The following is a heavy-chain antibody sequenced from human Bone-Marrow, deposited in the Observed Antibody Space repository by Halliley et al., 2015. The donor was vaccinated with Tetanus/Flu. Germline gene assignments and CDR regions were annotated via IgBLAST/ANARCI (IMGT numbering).Heavy chain of an antibody. J-gene: IGHJ4*02. V-gene: IGHV3-30*03. Sequence: LEWVALISYDGSKQHYGDSVKGRFTISRDNSKNTLYLQMNSLRGDDTAVYYCAGSYNALGNFDYWGQGTVVAVSS. D-gene: IGHD1-26*01. CDR2: ISYDGSKQ. CDR3: AGSYNALGNFDY.